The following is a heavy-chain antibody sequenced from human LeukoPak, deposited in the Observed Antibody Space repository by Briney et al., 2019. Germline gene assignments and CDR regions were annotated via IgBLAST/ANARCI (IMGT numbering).Heavy chain of an antibody. V-gene: IGHV1-8*01. J-gene: IGHJ3*02. CDR1: GYTFTSYD. D-gene: IGHD5-18*01. CDR2: MNPNTGNT. CDR3: VRGYTAASAYAFDI. Sequence: ASVKVSCKASGYTFTSYDFNWVRQATGQGLEWMGWMNPNTGNTGCAQKFQGRVTMTRNTSISTAYMELSSLRSEDTAVYYCVRGYTAASAYAFDIWGQGTMVTVSS.